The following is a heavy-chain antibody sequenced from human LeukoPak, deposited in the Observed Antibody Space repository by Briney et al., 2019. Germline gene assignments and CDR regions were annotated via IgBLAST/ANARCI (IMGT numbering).Heavy chain of an antibody. CDR1: GDPLSSYY. Sequence: SETLSLTCSVSGDPLSSYYGSWIRQPAGKGLEWIGRIYTSGNTNYNPSLNSRVAMSIDKSKNQFSLKPGSVTAAYTAVYYCARDGNYADAFDIWGQGTMVTVSS. CDR2: IYTSGNT. D-gene: IGHD1-7*01. J-gene: IGHJ3*02. CDR3: ARDGNYADAFDI. V-gene: IGHV4-4*07.